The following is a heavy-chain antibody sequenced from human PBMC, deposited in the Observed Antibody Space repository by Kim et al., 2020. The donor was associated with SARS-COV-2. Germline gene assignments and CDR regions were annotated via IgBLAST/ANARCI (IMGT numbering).Heavy chain of an antibody. V-gene: IGHV6-1*01. CDR3: ARGTTTYGVDV. Sequence: DYAVSVKSRISINPDTSKNHFSLQLNSLTPDDSALYYCARGTTTYGVDVWGQGTTVTVSS. D-gene: IGHD1-1*01. J-gene: IGHJ6*02.